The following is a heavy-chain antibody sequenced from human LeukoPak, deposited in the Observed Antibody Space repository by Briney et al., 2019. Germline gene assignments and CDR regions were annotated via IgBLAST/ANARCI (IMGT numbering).Heavy chain of an antibody. V-gene: IGHV3-21*01. CDR1: GFTFSGHS. CDR3: AREGDGYNNY. Sequence: GGSLRLSCEASGFTFSGHSMTWVRQAPGKGLEWVSSISSSSSYIYYADSVKGRFTISRDNAKNSLYLQMNSLRAEDTAVYYCAREGDGYNNYWGQGTLVTVSS. J-gene: IGHJ4*02. CDR2: ISSSSSYI. D-gene: IGHD5-24*01.